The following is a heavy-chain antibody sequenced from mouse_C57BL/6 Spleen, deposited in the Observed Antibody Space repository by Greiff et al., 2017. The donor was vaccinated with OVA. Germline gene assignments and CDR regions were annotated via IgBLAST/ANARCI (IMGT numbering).Heavy chain of an antibody. CDR3: AQTAQALDY. D-gene: IGHD3-2*02. CDR1: GYTFTSYW. Sequence: VQLQQPGAELVKPGASVKMSCKASGYTFTSYWITWVKQRHAPLHEWIGDIHTVPCSTNYNEKFKSKATLTVDTSSSTAYMQLSSLTSEDSAVYYCAQTAQALDYWGQGTTLTVSS. V-gene: IGHV1-55*01. J-gene: IGHJ2*01. CDR2: IHTVPCST.